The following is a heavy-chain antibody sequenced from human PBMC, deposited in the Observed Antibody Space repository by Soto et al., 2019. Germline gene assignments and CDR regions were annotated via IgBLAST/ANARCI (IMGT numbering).Heavy chain of an antibody. CDR1: GYTFTSYP. CDR3: TRDYNWFDP. V-gene: IGHV1-3*01. J-gene: IGHJ5*02. CDR2: INAGNGNT. Sequence: GASVKVSCKASGYTFTSYPMHWVRQAPGQRLEWMGWINAGNGNTKYSQKFQDRVTITRDTSASTAYMELTSLRSEDAAVYYCTRDYNWFDPWGQGTLVTVSS.